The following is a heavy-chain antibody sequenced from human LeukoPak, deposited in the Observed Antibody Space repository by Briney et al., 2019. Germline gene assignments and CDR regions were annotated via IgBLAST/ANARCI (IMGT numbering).Heavy chain of an antibody. J-gene: IGHJ4*02. Sequence: SETLSLTCTVSGGSISSYYWSWIRQPAGKGLEWIGRIYTSGSTNYNPSLKSRVTMSVDTSKNQFSLKLSSVTAADTAVYYCARGRSQKSRYCSGGSCYSAIDYWGQGTLVTVSS. CDR2: IYTSGST. D-gene: IGHD2-15*01. CDR3: ARGRSQKSRYCSGGSCYSAIDY. V-gene: IGHV4-4*07. CDR1: GGSISSYY.